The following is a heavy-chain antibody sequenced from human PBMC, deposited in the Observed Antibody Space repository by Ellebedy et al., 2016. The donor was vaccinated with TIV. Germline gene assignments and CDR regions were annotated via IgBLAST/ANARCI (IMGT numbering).Heavy chain of an antibody. CDR1: GGSISSYY. CDR3: ASGFSYGLLDY. CDR2: IYYSGST. Sequence: MPGGSLRLSCSVSGGSISSYYWSWIQQPPGKGLEWIGHIYYSGSTNYNPSLKSRVTISVDTSKNQFSLKLSSVTAADTAVFYWASGFSYGLLDYWGQGTLVTVSS. D-gene: IGHD5-18*01. V-gene: IGHV4-59*01. J-gene: IGHJ4*02.